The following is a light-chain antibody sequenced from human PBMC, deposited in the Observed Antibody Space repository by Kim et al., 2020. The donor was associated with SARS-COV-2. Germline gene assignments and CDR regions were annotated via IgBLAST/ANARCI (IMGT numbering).Light chain of an antibody. J-gene: IGKJ2*02. Sequence: DIQMTQSPSSLSASVGDRVTITCQASQGVNQNLNWYQQKPGGAPKLLIYDASNLETGVPPRFSGSGSGTDFAFTINSLQSEDLATYYCQHRGTFGQGTKLEI. CDR1: QGVNQN. CDR3: QHRGT. V-gene: IGKV1-33*01. CDR2: DAS.